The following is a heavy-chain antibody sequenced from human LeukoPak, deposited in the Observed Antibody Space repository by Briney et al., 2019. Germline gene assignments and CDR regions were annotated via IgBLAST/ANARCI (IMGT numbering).Heavy chain of an antibody. J-gene: IGHJ4*02. V-gene: IGHV1-2*02. Sequence: ASVKVSCKASGYIFTGYYLHWVRQAPGQWLEWMGWINPNNGGTKSAQKFQGRVTMTRDTSISTAYLELSSLRSDDTAIYYCARGAEQQRLAHFDYWGQGTLVTVSS. CDR2: INPNNGGT. D-gene: IGHD1/OR15-1a*01. CDR3: ARGAEQQRLAHFDY. CDR1: GYIFTGYY.